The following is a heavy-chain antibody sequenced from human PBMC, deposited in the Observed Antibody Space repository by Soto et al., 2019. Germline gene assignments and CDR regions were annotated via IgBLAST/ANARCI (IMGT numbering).Heavy chain of an antibody. Sequence: QVQLQQWGAGLLKPSETLSLTCAVYGGSFSGYYWSWIRQPPGKGLEWIGEINHSGSTNYNPSLKSRVTISVDTSKNQFSLKLSSVTAADTAVYYCAREPRLITMVRGGNWFDPWGQGTLVTVSS. CDR1: GGSFSGYY. J-gene: IGHJ5*02. CDR2: INHSGST. CDR3: AREPRLITMVRGGNWFDP. D-gene: IGHD3-10*01. V-gene: IGHV4-34*01.